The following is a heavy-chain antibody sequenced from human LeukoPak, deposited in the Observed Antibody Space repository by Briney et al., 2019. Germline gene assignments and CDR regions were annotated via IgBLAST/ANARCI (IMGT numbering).Heavy chain of an antibody. Sequence: PGGSLRLSCAASGFTFSSYWMSWDRQAPGKGLEWVANIKKDGSEKYYVDSVKGRFTISRDNAKNSLYLQMNSLRAEDTAVYYCARDLYRIVVVPHYFDYWGQGTLVTVSS. CDR1: GFTFSSYW. J-gene: IGHJ4*02. CDR3: ARDLYRIVVVPHYFDY. D-gene: IGHD3-22*01. CDR2: IKKDGSEK. V-gene: IGHV3-7*01.